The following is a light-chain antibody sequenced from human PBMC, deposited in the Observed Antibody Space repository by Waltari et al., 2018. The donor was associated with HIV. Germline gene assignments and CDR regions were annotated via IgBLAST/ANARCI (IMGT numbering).Light chain of an antibody. Sequence: DIVMTQSPLSLPVTPGEPASIPCRSSQSLLHSNGYNYLDWYLQKPGQSPQLLSYLGSSRGSGVPDRFSGSGSGTDFTLKSSRVEAEDVGVYYCMQALQTPWTFGQGTKVEIK. J-gene: IGKJ1*01. V-gene: IGKV2-28*01. CDR3: MQALQTPWT. CDR1: QSLLHSNGYNY. CDR2: LGS.